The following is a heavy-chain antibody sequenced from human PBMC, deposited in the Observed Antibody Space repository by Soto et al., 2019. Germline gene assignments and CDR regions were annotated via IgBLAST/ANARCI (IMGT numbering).Heavy chain of an antibody. CDR1: GFTFTSSA. D-gene: IGHD2-2*01. CDR3: AVLVVPASSFDP. V-gene: IGHV1-58*01. J-gene: IGHJ5*02. CDR2: IVVGSGNT. Sequence: SVKVSCKASGFTFTSSAVQWVRQARGQRLEWIGWIVVGSGNTNYAQKFQERVTITRDMSTSTAYMELSSLRSEDTAVYYCAVLVVPASSFDPWGQGTLVTVSS.